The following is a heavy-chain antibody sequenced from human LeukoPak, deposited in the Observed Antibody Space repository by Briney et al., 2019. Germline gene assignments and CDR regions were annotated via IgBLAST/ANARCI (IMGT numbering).Heavy chain of an antibody. CDR2: MNPNSGNT. V-gene: IGHV1-8*02. D-gene: IGHD3-9*01. CDR3: ARDLDILTGYYKPNNWFDP. Sequence: ASVKVSCKASGYTFTSYAMKWVRQAPGQGLEWMGWMNPNSGNTGYAQKFQGRVTMTRNTSISTAYMELSSLRSEDTAVYYCARDLDILTGYYKPNNWFDPWGQGTLVTVSS. J-gene: IGHJ5*02. CDR1: GYTFTSYA.